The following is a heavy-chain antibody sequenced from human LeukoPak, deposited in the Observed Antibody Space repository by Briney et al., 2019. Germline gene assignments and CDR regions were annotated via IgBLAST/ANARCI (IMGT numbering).Heavy chain of an antibody. D-gene: IGHD6-19*01. Sequence: GGSLRLSCAASGFIFSSYWMSWVRQAPGKGLEWVSSISSSSSYIYYADSVKGRFTISRDNAKNSLYLQMNSLRAEDTAVYYCARGPRRVVAGPYYLYYYMDVWGKGTTVTISS. V-gene: IGHV3-21*01. CDR3: ARGPRRVVAGPYYLYYYMDV. CDR2: ISSSSSYI. CDR1: GFIFSSYW. J-gene: IGHJ6*03.